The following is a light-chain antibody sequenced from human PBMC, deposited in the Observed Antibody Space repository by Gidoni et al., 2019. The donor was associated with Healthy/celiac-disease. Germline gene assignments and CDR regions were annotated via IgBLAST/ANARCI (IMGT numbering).Light chain of an antibody. Sequence: EIVLTQSPATLSLSPGERATLSCGASQSVSSSYLAWYQQKPGLAPRLLIYDASSRATGIADRFSGSGSGRDFTLTISRLEPEEFAVYYCQQYGSPVTFGQGTKLEIK. CDR1: QSVSSSY. V-gene: IGKV3D-20*01. CDR2: DAS. CDR3: QQYGSPVT. J-gene: IGKJ2*01.